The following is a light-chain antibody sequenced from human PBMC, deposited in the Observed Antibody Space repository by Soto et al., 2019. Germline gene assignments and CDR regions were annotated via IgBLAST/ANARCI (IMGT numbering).Light chain of an antibody. V-gene: IGKV3-20*01. J-gene: IGKJ2*01. CDR1: QSVSSSY. CDR3: QQYGSSPYT. CDR2: GAS. Sequence: EIVLTQSPGTLSLSPGERATLSCRASQSVSSSYLAWHQQKPGQAPRLLIYGASSRATGIPDRFSGSWSGTDFTLTISRLEPEDFAVYYCQQYGSSPYTFGQGTKLEIK.